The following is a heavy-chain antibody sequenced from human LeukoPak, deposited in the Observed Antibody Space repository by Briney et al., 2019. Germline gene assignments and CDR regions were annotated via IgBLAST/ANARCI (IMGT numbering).Heavy chain of an antibody. V-gene: IGHV3-7*01. CDR1: GFTFSSYW. J-gene: IGHJ6*03. CDR2: IKQDGSEK. Sequence: PGGSLRLSCAASGFTFSSYWMSWVRQAPGKGLEWVANIKQDGSEKYYVDSVKGRFTISRDNAKNSLYLQMNSLRAEDTAVYYCARAHSSGWYLYYYYYMDVWGKGTTVTVSS. D-gene: IGHD6-19*01. CDR3: ARAHSSGWYLYYYYYMDV.